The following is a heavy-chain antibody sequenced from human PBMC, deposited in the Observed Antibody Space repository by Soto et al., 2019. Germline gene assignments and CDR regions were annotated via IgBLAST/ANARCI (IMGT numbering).Heavy chain of an antibody. V-gene: IGHV5-51*01. CDR1: GYSFTSYW. J-gene: IGHJ4*02. Sequence: RGESLKISCKGSGYSFTSYWIGWVRQMPGKGLEWMGIIYPGDSDTRYSPSFQGQVTISADKSISTAYLQWSSLKASDTAMYYCARPGHYDILTGYYDYWGQGTLVTVSS. CDR2: IYPGDSDT. D-gene: IGHD3-9*01. CDR3: ARPGHYDILTGYYDY.